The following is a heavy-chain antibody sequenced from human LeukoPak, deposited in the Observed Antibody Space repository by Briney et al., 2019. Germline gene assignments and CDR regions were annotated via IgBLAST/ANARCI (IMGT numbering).Heavy chain of an antibody. CDR3: ARDHRPSYYDFWSGYYYYYYGMDV. Sequence: GGSLRLSCAASGLTLSSYWMHWVRQAPGKGLVWVSRINSDGSSTSYADSVKGRFTISRDNAKNTLYLQMNSLRAEDTAVYYCARDHRPSYYDFWSGYYYYYYGMDVWGQGSTVTVSS. CDR2: INSDGSST. V-gene: IGHV3-74*01. J-gene: IGHJ6*02. D-gene: IGHD3-3*01. CDR1: GLTLSSYW.